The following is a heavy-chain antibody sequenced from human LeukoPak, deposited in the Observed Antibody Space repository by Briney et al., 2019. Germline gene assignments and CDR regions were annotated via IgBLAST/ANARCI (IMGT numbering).Heavy chain of an antibody. Sequence: GASVKVSCKASGYTFTGYYMHWVRQAPGQGLEWMGWINPNSGGTNYAQKFQGRVTMTRDTSISTAYMELSRLRSDDTAVYYCARGRPQWELLSYYYYMDVWGKGTTVTVSS. J-gene: IGHJ6*03. CDR1: GYTFTGYY. V-gene: IGHV1-2*02. CDR2: INPNSGGT. CDR3: ARGRPQWELLSYYYYMDV. D-gene: IGHD1-26*01.